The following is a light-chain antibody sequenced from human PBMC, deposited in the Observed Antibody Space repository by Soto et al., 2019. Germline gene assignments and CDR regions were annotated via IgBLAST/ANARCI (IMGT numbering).Light chain of an antibody. J-gene: IGKJ1*01. CDR1: QSVSISH. CDR2: GAS. V-gene: IGKV3-20*01. Sequence: EIVLTQSPGTLSLSPGERATLSCRASQSVSISHLAWYQQKPGQAPRLLIFGASSRATGIPDRFGGSGSGTDFTLTSSALDTEDFAVFFCQQYGRSPRTFGQGTKVEIK. CDR3: QQYGRSPRT.